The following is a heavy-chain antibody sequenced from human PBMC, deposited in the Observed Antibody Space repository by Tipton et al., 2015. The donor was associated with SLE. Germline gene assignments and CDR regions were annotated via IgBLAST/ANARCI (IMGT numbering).Heavy chain of an antibody. CDR3: ARKKTVGRYNYFDP. D-gene: IGHD1-1*01. CDR1: GDSISSRYY. J-gene: IGHJ5*02. Sequence: PGLVKPSETLSLTCVVSGDSISSRYYWGWIRQPPGKGLEWIGSIYHTGTTYYNPSLKSRVTISIDTSKNLFSLKLSSVTAADTAVYYCARKKTVGRYNYFDPWGQGTLVTVSS. V-gene: IGHV4-38-2*01. CDR2: IYHTGTT.